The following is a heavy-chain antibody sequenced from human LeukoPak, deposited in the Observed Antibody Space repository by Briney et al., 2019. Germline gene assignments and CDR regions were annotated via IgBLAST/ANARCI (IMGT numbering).Heavy chain of an antibody. J-gene: IGHJ6*02. Sequence: GGSLRLSCAASGFTFSSYGMHWVRQAPGKGLEWVAVIWYDGSNKYYADSVKGRFTISRDNSKNTLYLQMNSLRAEDTAVYYCARDIGYLGGGYYYYYGMDVWGQGTTVTVSS. D-gene: IGHD7-27*01. V-gene: IGHV3-33*08. CDR1: GFTFSSYG. CDR3: ARDIGYLGGGYYYYYGMDV. CDR2: IWYDGSNK.